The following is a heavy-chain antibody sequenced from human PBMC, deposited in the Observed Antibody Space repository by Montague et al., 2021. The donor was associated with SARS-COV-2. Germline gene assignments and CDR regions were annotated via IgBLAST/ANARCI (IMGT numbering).Heavy chain of an antibody. V-gene: IGHV4-59*01. J-gene: IGHJ6*02. CDR3: ARPSMVSRNYYYYGIDV. Sequence: SETLSLTCIVSGGSINSFYWSWIRQPPGNGLERIGYIYHSGTTHYSPTLKSRVAISLDTSKNQFSLTLNPVTAADTAVYYCARPSMVSRNYYYYGIDVWGQGTTVTVSS. D-gene: IGHD2-21*01. CDR1: GGSINSFY. CDR2: IYHSGTT.